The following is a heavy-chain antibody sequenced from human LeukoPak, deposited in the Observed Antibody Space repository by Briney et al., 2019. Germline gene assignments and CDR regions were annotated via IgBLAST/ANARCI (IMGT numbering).Heavy chain of an antibody. CDR1: GYTFAGYY. CDR2: INPNSGGT. J-gene: IGHJ5*02. Sequence: ASVKVSCKASGYTFAGYYMHWVRQAPGQGLEWMGWINPNSGGTNYAQKFQGRVTMTRDTSISTAYMELSRLRSDDTAVYYCASLHYGPTPDWFDPWGQGTLVTVSS. V-gene: IGHV1-2*02. CDR3: ASLHYGPTPDWFDP. D-gene: IGHD4-17*01.